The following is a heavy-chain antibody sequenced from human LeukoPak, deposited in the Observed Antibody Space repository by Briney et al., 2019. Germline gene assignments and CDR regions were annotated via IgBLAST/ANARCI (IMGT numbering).Heavy chain of an antibody. V-gene: IGHV4-38-2*02. CDR2: IYHSGST. J-gene: IGHJ6*03. Sequence: SETLSLTCTVSGYSISSGYYWGWIRQPPGKGLEWIGSIYHSGSTYYNPSLKSRVTISVDTPKNQFSLKLSSVTAADTAVYYCARGTGYSGYPMIYYYYYMDVWGKGTTVTVSS. CDR1: GYSISSGYY. D-gene: IGHD5-12*01. CDR3: ARGTGYSGYPMIYYYYYMDV.